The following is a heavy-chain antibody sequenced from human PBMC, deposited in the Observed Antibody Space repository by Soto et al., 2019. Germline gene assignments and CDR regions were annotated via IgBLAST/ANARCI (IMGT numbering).Heavy chain of an antibody. CDR1: GGSFSGYY. Sequence: QVQLQQWGAGLLKPSETLSLTCAVYGGSFSGYYWSWIRQPPGKGLEWIGEINHSGSTNYNPSLKSRVTISVDTSKNQFSLKLSSVTAADTAVYYCASEVYCSSTSCYETPRSGYYYYGMDVWGQGTTVTVSS. CDR2: INHSGST. CDR3: ASEVYCSSTSCYETPRSGYYYYGMDV. J-gene: IGHJ6*02. V-gene: IGHV4-34*01. D-gene: IGHD2-2*01.